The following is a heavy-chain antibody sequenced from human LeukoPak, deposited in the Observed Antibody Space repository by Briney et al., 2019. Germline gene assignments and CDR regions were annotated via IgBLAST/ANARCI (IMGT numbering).Heavy chain of an antibody. Sequence: GGSLRLSCAASGFTFSSYGMHWVRQAPVKGLEWVAVIWYDGSNKYYADSVKGRFTISRDNSKNTLYLQMNSLRAGDTAVYYCARDRVRADVWGQGTTVTVSS. CDR3: ARDRVRADV. CDR2: IWYDGSNK. V-gene: IGHV3-33*01. CDR1: GFTFSSYG. J-gene: IGHJ6*02.